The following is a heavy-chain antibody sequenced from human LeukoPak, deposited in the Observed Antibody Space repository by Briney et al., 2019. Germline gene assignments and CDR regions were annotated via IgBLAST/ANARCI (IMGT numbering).Heavy chain of an antibody. J-gene: IGHJ3*01. CDR1: GFTFSIYW. D-gene: IGHD3-16*02. V-gene: IGHV3-23*01. CDR2: ISFNGRNT. CDR3: VRDIELST. Sequence: GGSLRLSCAASGFTFSIYWMYWVRQTPRKGLEWVSLISFNGRNTYYGDSVKGRFTISRDNSKDTVYLQMNSLRAEDTAIFYCVRDIELSTWGPGTMVTVSS.